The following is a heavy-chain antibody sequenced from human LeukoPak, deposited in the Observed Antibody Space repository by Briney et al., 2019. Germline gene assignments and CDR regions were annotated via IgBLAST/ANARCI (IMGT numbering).Heavy chain of an antibody. J-gene: IGHJ4*02. Sequence: GGSLRLSCAASGFTFSSYTMSWVRQAPGKGLEWVSAISGSGGSTYYADSVKGRFTISRDNPKNTLYLQMNSLRAEDAAVYYCAKVEIYSAGYWGQGTLVTVSS. CDR3: AKVEIYSAGY. CDR2: ISGSGGST. V-gene: IGHV3-23*01. D-gene: IGHD5-12*01. CDR1: GFTFSSYT.